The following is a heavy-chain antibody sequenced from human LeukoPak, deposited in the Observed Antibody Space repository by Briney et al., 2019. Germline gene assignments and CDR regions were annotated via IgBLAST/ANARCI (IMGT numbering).Heavy chain of an antibody. Sequence: PGGSLRLSCAASGFTFSSHAMSWVRQAPGKGLEWVSAISGSGGSTYYADSVKGRFTISRDNSKNTLYLQMNSLRAEDTAVYYCAKVLGVVVVLYYFDYWGQGTLVTVSS. D-gene: IGHD3-22*01. CDR3: AKVLGVVVVLYYFDY. J-gene: IGHJ4*02. V-gene: IGHV3-23*01. CDR2: ISGSGGST. CDR1: GFTFSSHA.